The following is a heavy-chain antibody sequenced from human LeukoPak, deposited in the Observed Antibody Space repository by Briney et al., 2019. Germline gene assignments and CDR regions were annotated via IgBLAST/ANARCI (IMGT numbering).Heavy chain of an antibody. J-gene: IGHJ6*02. CDR2: IIPILGRA. V-gene: IGHV1-69*04. CDR3: AREVRIGYCSSTSCGWYSYYYYGMDV. CDR1: GRTFSSYA. D-gene: IGHD2-2*01. Sequence: ASVKVSCKASGRTFSSYAISWVRQAPGQGLEWMGTIIPILGRANYAQTFQGRLTITADKSTSTAYMELSSLRSEDTAVYYRAREVRIGYCSSTSCGWYSYYYYGMDVWGQGTTVTVSS.